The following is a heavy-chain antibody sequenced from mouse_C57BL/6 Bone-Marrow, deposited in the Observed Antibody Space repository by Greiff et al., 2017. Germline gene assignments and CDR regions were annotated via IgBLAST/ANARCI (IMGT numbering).Heavy chain of an antibody. J-gene: IGHJ4*01. V-gene: IGHV1-81*01. Sequence: VQLQESGAELARPGASVKLSCKASGYTFTSYGISWVKQRTGQGLEWIGEIYPRSGNTYYNEKFKGKATLTADKSSSTAYMGFRSLTSEDSAVYCWASRWFQSVYYYAMDYWGQGTSVTVSS. CDR2: IYPRSGNT. CDR1: GYTFTSYG. CDR3: ASRWFQSVYYYAMDY. D-gene: IGHD2-3*01.